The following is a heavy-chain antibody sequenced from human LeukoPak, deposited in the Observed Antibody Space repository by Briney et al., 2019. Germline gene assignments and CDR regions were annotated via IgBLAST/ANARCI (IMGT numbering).Heavy chain of an antibody. CDR2: ISYDGSNK. J-gene: IGHJ4*02. V-gene: IGHV3-30*04. CDR3: VSGDYGTFDY. D-gene: IGHD4-17*01. Sequence: PGGSLRLSCAASGFTFSSYAMHWVRQAPGKGLEWVAVISYDGSNKYYADSVKGRFTISRDNSKNTLYLQMNSLRAEDTAVYYCVSGDYGTFDYWGQGTLVTVSS. CDR1: GFTFSSYA.